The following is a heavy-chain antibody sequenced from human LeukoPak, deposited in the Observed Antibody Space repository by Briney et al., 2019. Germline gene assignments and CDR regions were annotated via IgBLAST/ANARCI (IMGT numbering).Heavy chain of an antibody. CDR2: IYSGGST. Sequence: GGSLRLSCAASGFTVSSNYMTWVRQAPGKGLEWVSVIYSGGSTNYADSVKGRFTISRDNSKNTLYLQMNGLRAEDTAVYYCARDDVAVAGTDYWGQGTLVTVSS. CDR1: GFTVSSNY. CDR3: ARDDVAVAGTDY. D-gene: IGHD6-19*01. V-gene: IGHV3-53*01. J-gene: IGHJ4*02.